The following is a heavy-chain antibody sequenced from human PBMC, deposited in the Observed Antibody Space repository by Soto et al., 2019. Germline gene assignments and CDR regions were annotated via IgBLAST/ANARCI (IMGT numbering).Heavy chain of an antibody. D-gene: IGHD4-17*01. J-gene: IGHJ4*02. Sequence: QVQLQESGPGLVKPSDTLSLTCTVSSSSVSSYYWNWIRQSPGKGLEWIGYIYYSGYTNYNPSLKSRITISVDTSKNQFSLKLSSVTPADTAVYYCAGGGMTTVPYWGQGTLVTVSS. V-gene: IGHV4-59*02. CDR1: SSSVSSYY. CDR2: IYYSGYT. CDR3: AGGGMTTVPY.